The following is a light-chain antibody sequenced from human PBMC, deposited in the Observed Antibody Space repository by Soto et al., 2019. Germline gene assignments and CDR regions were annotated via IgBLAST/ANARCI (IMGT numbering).Light chain of an antibody. J-gene: IGKJ1*01. CDR1: QSVSSN. CDR3: QQYDNWPPRGT. Sequence: EIVMTQSPATLSVSPGERATLSCRASQSVSSNLAWYQQKPGQAPRLLIYGASTRTTGIPARFSGGGSGTEFTLTLSSLQSEDFAVFYCQQYDNWPPRGTFGHGTKVEIK. CDR2: GAS. V-gene: IGKV3-15*01.